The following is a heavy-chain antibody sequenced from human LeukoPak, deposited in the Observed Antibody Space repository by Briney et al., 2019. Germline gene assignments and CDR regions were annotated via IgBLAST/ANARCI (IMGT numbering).Heavy chain of an antibody. CDR2: IIPILGIA. J-gene: IGHJ4*02. D-gene: IGHD3-3*01. CDR3: ARGSYDFQYYFGY. CDR1: GGTFSSYA. V-gene: IGHV1-69*04. Sequence: SVKVSCKASGGTFSSYAISWVRQAPGQGLEWMGRIIPILGIANYAQKFQGRVTITADKSTSTAYMELSSLRSEDTAVYYCARGSYDFQYYFGYWGQGTLVTVSS.